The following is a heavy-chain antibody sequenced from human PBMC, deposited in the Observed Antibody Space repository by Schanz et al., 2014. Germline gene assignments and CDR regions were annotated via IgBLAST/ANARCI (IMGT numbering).Heavy chain of an antibody. CDR2: ISSSGSSI. V-gene: IGHV3-23*01. CDR1: GFTFFGSFA. D-gene: IGHD6-13*01. J-gene: IGHJ4*02. CDR3: AKEKEEVAADGSFFDY. Sequence: EVQLLESGGGLVQPGGSLRLSCVASGFTFFGSFAMSWVRQASGKGLEWVSSISSSGSSIYYADSVKGRFTISRDNSKNTVNLQMNSLRAEDTAVYYCAKEKEEVAADGSFFDYWGQGTLVTVSS.